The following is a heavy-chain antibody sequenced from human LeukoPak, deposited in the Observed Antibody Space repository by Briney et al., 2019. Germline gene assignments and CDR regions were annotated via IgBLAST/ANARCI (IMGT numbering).Heavy chain of an antibody. D-gene: IGHD4-23*01. Sequence: SETLSLTCTVSGGSISSYYWSWIRQPPGKGLEWVGYVYYSGTTNYNPSLKSRVIISVDTSKNQFSLKLSPVIAADTAVYYCARVGVDYSGNIIKYYFDYWGQGTLVTVSS. CDR3: ARVGVDYSGNIIKYYFDY. CDR1: GGSISSYY. CDR2: VYYSGTT. V-gene: IGHV4-59*01. J-gene: IGHJ4*02.